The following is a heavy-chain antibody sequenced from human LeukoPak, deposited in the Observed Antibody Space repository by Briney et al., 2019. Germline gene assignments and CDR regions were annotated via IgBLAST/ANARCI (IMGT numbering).Heavy chain of an antibody. CDR3: ARGGGRRRDISGYYY. J-gene: IGHJ4*02. Sequence: PSETLSLTCAVSGGSISSGGYSWSWIRQPPGKGLEWIGYIYHSGSTYYNPSLKSRVTISVDRSKNQFSLKLSSVTAANTAVYYCARGGGRRRDISGYYYWGQGTLVTVSS. CDR2: IYHSGST. D-gene: IGHD3-22*01. V-gene: IGHV4-30-2*01. CDR1: GGSISSGGYS.